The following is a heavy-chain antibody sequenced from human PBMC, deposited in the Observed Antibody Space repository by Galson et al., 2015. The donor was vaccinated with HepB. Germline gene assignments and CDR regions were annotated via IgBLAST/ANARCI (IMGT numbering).Heavy chain of an antibody. D-gene: IGHD1-26*01. V-gene: IGHV3-74*03. CDR3: ARESTIVGSTDFDY. CDR1: GFTFSRFW. Sequence: SLRLSCAASGFTFSRFWMHWVRQAPGKGLVWVSRINSDGSDTTYADSVKGRFTISRDNAKNTLYLQMNSLRAEDTALYYCARESTIVGSTDFDYWGQGTLVTVSS. J-gene: IGHJ4*02. CDR2: INSDGSDT.